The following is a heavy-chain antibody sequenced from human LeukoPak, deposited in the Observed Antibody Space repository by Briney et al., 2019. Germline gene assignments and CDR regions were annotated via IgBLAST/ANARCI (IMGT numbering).Heavy chain of an antibody. Sequence: PGGSLRLSCAASGFTFSSYSMNWVRQAPGKGLEWVSSISSSSSYIYYADSVKGRFTISRDNARNSLYLQMNSLRAEDTAVYYCARDGNYDSNYFDYWGQGTLVTVSS. J-gene: IGHJ4*02. D-gene: IGHD3-22*01. CDR3: ARDGNYDSNYFDY. CDR2: ISSSSSYI. V-gene: IGHV3-21*01. CDR1: GFTFSSYS.